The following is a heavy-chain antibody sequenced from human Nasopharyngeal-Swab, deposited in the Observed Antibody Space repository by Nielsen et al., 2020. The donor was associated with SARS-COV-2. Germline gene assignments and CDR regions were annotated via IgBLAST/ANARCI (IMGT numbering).Heavy chain of an antibody. CDR2: IYSTGGT. V-gene: IGHV4-59*12. Sequence: SETLSLTCSVSGGSISSYYWSWIRQSPEKRLEYIGYIYSTGGTNYNPSLKSRVTISLDTSESKLSLKLSSVTAADTAVYYCARGSTMNGYYGMDVWGQGTTVTVSS. CDR3: ARGSTMNGYYGMDV. CDR1: GGSISSYY. D-gene: IGHD3-22*01. J-gene: IGHJ6*02.